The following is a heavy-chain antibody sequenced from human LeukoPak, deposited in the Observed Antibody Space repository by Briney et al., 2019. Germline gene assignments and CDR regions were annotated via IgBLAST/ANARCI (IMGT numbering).Heavy chain of an antibody. Sequence: SVKVSCKSSGGTFSSYAISWVRQAPGQGLEWMGGIIPIFGTANYAQKFQGRVTITADESTSTAYMELSSLRSEDTAVYYCEREQRGYSYGIPLFRWFDPWGQGTLVTVSS. CDR2: IIPIFGTA. J-gene: IGHJ5*02. CDR1: GGTFSSYA. D-gene: IGHD5-18*01. CDR3: EREQRGYSYGIPLFRWFDP. V-gene: IGHV1-69*13.